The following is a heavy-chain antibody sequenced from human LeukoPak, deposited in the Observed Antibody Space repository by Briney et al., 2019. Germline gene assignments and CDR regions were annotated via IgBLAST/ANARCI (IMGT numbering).Heavy chain of an antibody. J-gene: IGHJ4*02. D-gene: IGHD5-18*01. Sequence: SETLSLTCAVSDYSISSGDYWGWIRQPPGKGLEWIGSVYHSGSTHYSPSLKSRVTISEDTSKNQFSLKLSSVTDADTAVYYCARHLKTDMVKAHFDYWGQGTLVTVSS. CDR2: VYHSGST. V-gene: IGHV4-38-2*01. CDR3: ARHLKTDMVKAHFDY. CDR1: DYSISSGDY.